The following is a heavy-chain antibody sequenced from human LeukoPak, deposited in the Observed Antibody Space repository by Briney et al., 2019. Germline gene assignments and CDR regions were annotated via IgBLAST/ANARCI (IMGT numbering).Heavy chain of an antibody. CDR2: INPNSGGT. Sequence: GASVKVSCKASGYTFTGYYMHWVRQAPGQGLEWMGWINPNSGGTNYAQKSQGRVTMTRDTSISTAYMELSRLRSDDTAVYYCARDFGRYHYYDSSGYYATQHFDYWGQGTLVTVSS. CDR1: GYTFTGYY. CDR3: ARDFGRYHYYDSSGYYATQHFDY. J-gene: IGHJ4*02. D-gene: IGHD3-22*01. V-gene: IGHV1-2*02.